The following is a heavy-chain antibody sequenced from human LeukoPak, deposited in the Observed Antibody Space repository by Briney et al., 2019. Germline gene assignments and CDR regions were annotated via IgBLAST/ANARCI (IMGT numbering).Heavy chain of an antibody. J-gene: IGHJ3*02. D-gene: IGHD4-23*01. CDR3: ARDYLGGNPDAFDI. CDR1: GGSINSYY. CDR2: IYNSGST. Sequence: SETLSLTCTVSGGSINSYYWSWIRQPPGKGLEWIGYIYNSGSTNYNPSLKSRVTISVDTSKNQFSLKLSSVTAADTAVYYCARDYLGGNPDAFDIWGQGTMVTVSS. V-gene: IGHV4-59*12.